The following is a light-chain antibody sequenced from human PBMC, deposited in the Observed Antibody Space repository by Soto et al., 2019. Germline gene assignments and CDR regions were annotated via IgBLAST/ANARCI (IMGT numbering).Light chain of an antibody. CDR1: QSVSSSY. Sequence: EIVLTQYPGTLSLSQGERATLSCRASQSVSSSYLAWYQQKPGQAPRLLIYGASSRATGIPDRFSGSGSGTDFTLTISRLEPEDFAVYYCQQYGSSTWTFGQGTKVEIK. CDR3: QQYGSSTWT. J-gene: IGKJ1*01. CDR2: GAS. V-gene: IGKV3-20*01.